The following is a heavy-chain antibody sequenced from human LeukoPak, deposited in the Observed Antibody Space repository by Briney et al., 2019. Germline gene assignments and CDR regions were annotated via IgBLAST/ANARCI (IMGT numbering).Heavy chain of an antibody. CDR1: GGSFSGYY. D-gene: IGHD3-3*01. J-gene: IGHJ4*02. CDR2: IYYSGTT. CDR3: ARLWSGDYYFAY. Sequence: SETLSLTCAVYGGSFSGYYWGWIRQPPGKGLEWIGTIYYSGTTYYNSSLKSRVTISADTSKKHFSLRLSSVTAADTAVYYCARLWSGDYYFAYWGQGTLVTVSS. V-gene: IGHV4-34*01.